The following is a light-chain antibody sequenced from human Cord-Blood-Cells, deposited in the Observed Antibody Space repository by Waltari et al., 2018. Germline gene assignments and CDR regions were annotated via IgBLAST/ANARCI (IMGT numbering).Light chain of an antibody. CDR1: SSHIGAGYD. CDR3: QSYDSSLSGSV. CDR2: GNS. J-gene: IGLJ3*02. Sequence: QSVLTQPPSVSGAPGQRVTISCTGSSSHIGAGYDVHSYQQLPGTAPNLLIYGNSNRPSGVPDRFSGSKSGTSASLAITGLQAEDEADYYCQSYDSSLSGSVFGGGTKLTVL. V-gene: IGLV1-40*01.